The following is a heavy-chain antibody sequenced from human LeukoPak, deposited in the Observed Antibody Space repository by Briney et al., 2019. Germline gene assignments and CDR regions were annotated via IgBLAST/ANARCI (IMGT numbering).Heavy chain of an antibody. V-gene: IGHV3-21*01. J-gene: IGHJ4*02. CDR1: GFTFSSYS. D-gene: IGHD1-20*01. Sequence: PGGSLRLSCAASGFTFSSYSMNWVRQAPGKGLEWVSSISSSSSYIYYADSVKGRFTISRDNAKNSLYLQMNSLRAEDTAVYYCARDSYSDLTGTSSYWGQGTLVTVSS. CDR2: ISSSSSYI. CDR3: ARDSYSDLTGTSSY.